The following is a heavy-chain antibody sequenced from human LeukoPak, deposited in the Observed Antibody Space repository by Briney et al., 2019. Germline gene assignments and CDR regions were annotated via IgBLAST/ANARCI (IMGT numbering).Heavy chain of an antibody. J-gene: IGHJ6*03. CDR3: ARDHSGYDWISYYYYCMDV. D-gene: IGHD5-12*01. CDR2: IHNSGST. V-gene: IGHV4-59*01. CDR1: GGSISNYY. Sequence: PSETLSLTCTVSGGSISNYYWSWIRQTPGKGLEWIGYIHNSGSTKYNPSLKSPVSISVDTSKNQFSLKLSSVTAADTAVYYCARDHSGYDWISYYYYCMDVWGKGTTVTISS.